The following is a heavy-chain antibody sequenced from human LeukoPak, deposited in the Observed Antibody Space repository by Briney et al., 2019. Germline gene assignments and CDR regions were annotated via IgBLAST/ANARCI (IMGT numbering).Heavy chain of an antibody. J-gene: IGHJ5*02. D-gene: IGHD6-13*01. CDR2: INQRGST. Sequence: PSDTLSLMCAVWVGPHRGYYWIGMPDPRGKGREGRGEINQRGSTNNNPSLKSRVTISVDTSKDQFSLKLSSVTAADTAVYYCARGTPPQQLVMGLNWFDPWGQGTLVTVSS. CDR3: ARGTPPQQLVMGLNWFDP. CDR1: VGPHRGYY. V-gene: IGHV4-34*01.